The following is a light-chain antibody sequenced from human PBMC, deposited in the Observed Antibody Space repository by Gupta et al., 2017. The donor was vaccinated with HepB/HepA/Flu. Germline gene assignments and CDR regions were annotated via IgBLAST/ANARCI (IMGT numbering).Light chain of an antibody. CDR3: QQYSSSPLT. Sequence: ELVLTQSPGTLPVSPGERATLSCRASQSLSSSFLVWYQQTPGQAPRLLIYGASSRATGVPDRFSGSGSGTDFTLTISGLEPEDFAVYYCQQYSSSPLTFGGGTKVEIK. CDR2: GAS. J-gene: IGKJ4*01. V-gene: IGKV3-20*01. CDR1: QSLSSSF.